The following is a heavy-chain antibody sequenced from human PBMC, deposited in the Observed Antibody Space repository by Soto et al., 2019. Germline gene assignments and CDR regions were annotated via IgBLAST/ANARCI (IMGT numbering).Heavy chain of an antibody. CDR3: ARANIVVVTAIQPDAFDI. J-gene: IGHJ3*02. D-gene: IGHD2-21*02. CDR2: IIPIFGTA. Sequence: ASVKVSCKASGGTFSSYAISWVRQAPGQGLEWMGGIIPIFGTANYAQKFQGRVTITADESTSTAYMELSSLRSEDTAVYYCARANIVVVTAIQPDAFDIWGQGTMVTVSS. V-gene: IGHV1-69*13. CDR1: GGTFSSYA.